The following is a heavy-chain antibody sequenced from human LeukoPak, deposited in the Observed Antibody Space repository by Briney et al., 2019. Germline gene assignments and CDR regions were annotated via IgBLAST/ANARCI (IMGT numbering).Heavy chain of an antibody. CDR2: ISAYNGNT. V-gene: IGHV1-18*01. Sequence: ASVKVSCKASGYTFTSNGISWVRQAPGQGLEWMGWISAYNGNTNYAQKLQGKVTMTTDTSTSTAYLDLSSLRSEDTAVYYCARGQQLLPRAFDYWGQGTLVTVYS. CDR3: ARGQQLLPRAFDY. CDR1: GYTFTSNG. J-gene: IGHJ4*02. D-gene: IGHD6-13*01.